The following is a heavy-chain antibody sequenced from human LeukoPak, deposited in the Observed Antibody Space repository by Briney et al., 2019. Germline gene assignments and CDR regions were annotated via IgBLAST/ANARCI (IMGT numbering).Heavy chain of an antibody. CDR1: GGSISSYY. CDR2: IYTSGST. D-gene: IGHD6-19*01. Sequence: PSETLSLTCTVSGGSISSYYWSWIRQPPGKGLEWIGRIYTSGSTNYNPSPKSRVTMSVDTYKNQFSLKLSSVTAADTAVYYCAREGYSSGWPDAFDIWGQGTMVTVSS. J-gene: IGHJ3*02. V-gene: IGHV4-4*07. CDR3: AREGYSSGWPDAFDI.